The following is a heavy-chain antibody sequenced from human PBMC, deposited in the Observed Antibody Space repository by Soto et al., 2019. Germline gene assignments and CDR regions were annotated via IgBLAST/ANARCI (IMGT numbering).Heavy chain of an antibody. CDR3: ARDSGAKLSSS. CDR2: IVPIYRTA. D-gene: IGHD6-13*01. J-gene: IGHJ4*02. Sequence: ASVKVSCKASGGTFSSYRINWVRQAPGQGLEWVGGIVPIYRTADYAQKFQGRVTITADGSARTAYMELRSLKSQDTAVYYCARDSGAKLSSSWGQGTLVTVSS. CDR1: GGTFSSYR. V-gene: IGHV1-69*13.